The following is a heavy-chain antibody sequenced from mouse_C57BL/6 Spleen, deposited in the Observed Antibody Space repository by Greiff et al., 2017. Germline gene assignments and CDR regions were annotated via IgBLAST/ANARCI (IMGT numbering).Heavy chain of an antibody. CDR1: GYSITSGYY. CDR3: ARGSSYGKDY. CDR2: ISYDGSN. V-gene: IGHV3-6*01. D-gene: IGHD1-1*01. J-gene: IGHJ2*01. Sequence: VQLKESGPGLVKPSQSLSLTCSVTGYSITSGYYWNWIRQFPGNKLEWMGYISYDGSNNYNPSLKNRISITRDTSKNQFFLKLNSVTTEDTATYYCARGSSYGKDYWGQGTTLTVSS.